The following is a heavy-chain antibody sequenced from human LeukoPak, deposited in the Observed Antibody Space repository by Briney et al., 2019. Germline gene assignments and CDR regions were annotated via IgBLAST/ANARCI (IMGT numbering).Heavy chain of an antibody. J-gene: IGHJ6*02. CDR3: ARDLVTGYYYGMDV. CDR2: ISSSSSTI. Sequence: GGSLRLSCAASGFTFSSYSMNLVRQAPGKGLEWVSYISSSSSTIYYADSVKGRFTISRDNAKNSLYLQMNSLRAEDTAVYYCARDLVTGYYYGMDVWGQGTTVTVSS. CDR1: GFTFSSYS. D-gene: IGHD1-14*01. V-gene: IGHV3-48*01.